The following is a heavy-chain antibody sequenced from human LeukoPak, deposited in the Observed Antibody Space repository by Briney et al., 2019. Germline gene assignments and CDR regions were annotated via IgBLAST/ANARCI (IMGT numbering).Heavy chain of an antibody. CDR2: ISSSGSTI. V-gene: IGHV3-48*03. Sequence: GGSLRLSCAASGFTFSSYEMNWVRQAPGKGLEWVSYISSSGSTIYYADSVKGRFTISRDNAKNSLYLQMNSLRAEDTAVYYCARDDSSSWPGYFDYWGQGALVTVSS. CDR3: ARDDSSSWPGYFDY. J-gene: IGHJ4*02. D-gene: IGHD6-13*01. CDR1: GFTFSSYE.